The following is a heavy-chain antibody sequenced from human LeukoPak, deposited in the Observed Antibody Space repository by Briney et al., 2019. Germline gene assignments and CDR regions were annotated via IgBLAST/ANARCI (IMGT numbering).Heavy chain of an antibody. CDR1: GFTFSSYG. J-gene: IGHJ4*02. CDR3: AKGGGSYYYTHLDY. Sequence: PGGSLRPSCAASGFTFSSYGMHWVRHAPGKGLEWVAVISYDGSNKYYADSVKGRFTISRDNSKNTLCLQMNSLRAEDTAVYYCAKGGGSYYYTHLDYWGQGTLVTVSS. V-gene: IGHV3-30*18. D-gene: IGHD1-26*01. CDR2: ISYDGSNK.